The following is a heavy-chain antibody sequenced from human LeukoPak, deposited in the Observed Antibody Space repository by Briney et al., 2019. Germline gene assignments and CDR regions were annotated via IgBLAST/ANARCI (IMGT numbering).Heavy chain of an antibody. CDR3: ARARYYYYYYMDV. CDR2: IYYSGST. J-gene: IGHJ6*03. Sequence: PSETLSLTCTVSGGSISSISYYWGWIRQPPGKGLEWIGSIYYSGSTYYNPSLKSRVTISVDTSKNQFSLKLSSVTAADTAVYYCARARYYYYYYMDVWGKGTTVTVSS. CDR1: GGSISSISYY. V-gene: IGHV4-39*07. D-gene: IGHD1-14*01.